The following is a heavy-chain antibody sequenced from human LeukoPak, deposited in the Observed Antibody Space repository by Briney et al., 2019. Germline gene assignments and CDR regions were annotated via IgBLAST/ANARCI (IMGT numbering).Heavy chain of an antibody. CDR2: IYSGGST. D-gene: IGHD3-10*01. CDR3: ARTWFGESFDY. J-gene: IGHJ4*02. CDR1: GYSISSGYY. V-gene: IGHV3-53*01. Sequence: ETLSLTCTVSGYSISSGYYWGWIRQPPGKGLEWVSVIYSGGSTYYADSVKGRFTISRDNSKNTLYLQMNSLRAEDTAVYYCARTWFGESFDYWGQGTLVTVSS.